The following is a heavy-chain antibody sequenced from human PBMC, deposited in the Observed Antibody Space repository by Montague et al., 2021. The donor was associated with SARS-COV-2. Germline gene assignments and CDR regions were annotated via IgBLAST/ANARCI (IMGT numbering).Heavy chain of an antibody. CDR2: ISSSGSDI. V-gene: IGHV3-48*03. CDR1: GFTFSGYE. Sequence: SLRLSCAASGFTFSGYEMNWVRQAPGKGLEWVSYISSSGSDIHYADSVKGRLTISRDNARNSLYLQMNSLTAEDTAVYYCAAHGDYWGQGILVTVSS. J-gene: IGHJ4*02. D-gene: IGHD1-26*01. CDR3: AAHGDY.